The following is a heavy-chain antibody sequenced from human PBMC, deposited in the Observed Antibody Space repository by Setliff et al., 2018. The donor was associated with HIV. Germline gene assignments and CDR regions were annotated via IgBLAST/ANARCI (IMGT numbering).Heavy chain of an antibody. D-gene: IGHD2-2*01. CDR3: ARGQLLIDY. J-gene: IGHJ4*02. CDR2: INPGGGST. V-gene: IGHV1-46*01. Sequence: ASVKVSCKASGYTFTSYYMHWVRQAPGQGLEWMGIINPGGGSTNYAQKFQGRVTMTRNTSISTAYMELRSLRSDDTAVYYCARGQLLIDYWGQGTLVTVS. CDR1: GYTFTSYY.